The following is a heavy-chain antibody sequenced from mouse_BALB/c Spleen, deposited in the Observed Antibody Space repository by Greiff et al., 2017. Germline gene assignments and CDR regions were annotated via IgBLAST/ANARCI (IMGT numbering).Heavy chain of an antibody. D-gene: IGHD4-1*01. Sequence: VKLQESGAELVRPGSSVKISCKASGYAFSSYWMNWVKQRPGQGLEWIGQIYPGDGDTNYNGKFKGKATLTADKSSSTAYMQLSSLTSEDSAVYFCARRANWDGFAYWGQGTLVTVSA. CDR3: ARRANWDGFAY. J-gene: IGHJ3*01. CDR1: GYAFSSYW. CDR2: IYPGDGDT. V-gene: IGHV1-80*01.